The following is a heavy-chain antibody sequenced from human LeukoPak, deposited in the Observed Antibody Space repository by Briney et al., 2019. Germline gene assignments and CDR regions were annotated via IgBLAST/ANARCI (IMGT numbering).Heavy chain of an antibody. Sequence: ASVKVSCKASGYTFSTYGVSWVRQAPGQGLEWMGWISAYNSYTRYVEKFQGRVTMTIDTSTNTADMELRSLRYDDTAVYYCATTRGSHVLTPYFDYWGPGTLVTVSS. CDR3: ATTRGSHVLTPYFDY. D-gene: IGHD3-16*01. CDR1: GYTFSTYG. CDR2: ISAYNSYT. J-gene: IGHJ4*02. V-gene: IGHV1-18*01.